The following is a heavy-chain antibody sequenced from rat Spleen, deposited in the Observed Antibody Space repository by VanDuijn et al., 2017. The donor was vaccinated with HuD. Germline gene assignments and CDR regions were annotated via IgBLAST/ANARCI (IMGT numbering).Heavy chain of an antibody. J-gene: IGHJ3*01. CDR2: ISPSGGST. V-gene: IGHV5-19*01. Sequence: EVQLVESGGGLVQPGRSLKFSCVVSGLTFNNYGMHWIRQAPTKGLEWVASISPSGGSTYYRDSVKGRFTISRDNAKSTLYLQMDSLRSEDTATYYCATKDYGYTYNWFAYWGQGTLVTVSS. CDR3: ATKDYGYTYNWFAY. CDR1: GLTFNNYG. D-gene: IGHD1-9*01.